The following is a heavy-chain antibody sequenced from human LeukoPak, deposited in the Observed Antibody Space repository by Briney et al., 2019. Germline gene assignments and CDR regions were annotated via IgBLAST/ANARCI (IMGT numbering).Heavy chain of an antibody. Sequence: GGSLRPSCAASGFTFTDYTMNWVRQAPGKGLEWVSSISSNSRYLYYADSVKGRFTISRDNAENSLYLQVNSLRAEDTAVYYCARDGMVWFGETTDERPAKNWFDPWGQGTLVTVSS. V-gene: IGHV3-21*01. J-gene: IGHJ5*02. CDR3: ARDGMVWFGETTDERPAKNWFDP. D-gene: IGHD3-10*01. CDR2: ISSNSRYL. CDR1: GFTFTDYT.